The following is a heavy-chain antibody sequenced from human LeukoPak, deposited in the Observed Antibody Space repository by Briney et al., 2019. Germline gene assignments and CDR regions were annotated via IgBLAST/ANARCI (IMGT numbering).Heavy chain of an antibody. CDR1: GYTFTSYY. CDR3: ARAPQYYYDSSGYYVAFNAFDI. D-gene: IGHD3-22*01. J-gene: IGHJ3*02. V-gene: IGHV1-46*01. CDR2: INPSGGST. Sequence: ASVKVSCKASGYTFTSYYMHWVRQAPGLGLEWMGIINPSGGSTSYAQKFQGRVTMTRDMSTSTVYMELSSLRSEDTAVYYCARAPQYYYDSSGYYVAFNAFDIWGQGTMVTVSS.